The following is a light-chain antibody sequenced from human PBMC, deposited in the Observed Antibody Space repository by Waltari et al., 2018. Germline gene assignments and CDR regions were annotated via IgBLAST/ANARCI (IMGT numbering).Light chain of an antibody. CDR1: QNISTY. Sequence: DLQMTQTPSSLSASVVDRVIITCRASQNISTYLNGYQQKPGKAPNVLIYSSSSLQSVVPVRFSGSGSGTHFTLTINSLQPEDFATYYCQQSYTTPRTFGQGTNLQIK. V-gene: IGKV1-39*01. CDR2: SSS. CDR3: QQSYTTPRT. J-gene: IGKJ2*01.